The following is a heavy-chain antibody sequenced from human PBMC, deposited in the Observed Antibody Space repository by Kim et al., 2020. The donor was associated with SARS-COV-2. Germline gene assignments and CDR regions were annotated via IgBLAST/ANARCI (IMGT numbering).Heavy chain of an antibody. V-gene: IGHV3-74*01. Sequence: ADSGKGRFTSSGDNANNTLFLQMNSLSAEDTAVYYCAKGKASPAGGLVDSWGQGTLVTVSS. D-gene: IGHD3-16*01. CDR3: AKGKASPAGGLVDS. J-gene: IGHJ5*01.